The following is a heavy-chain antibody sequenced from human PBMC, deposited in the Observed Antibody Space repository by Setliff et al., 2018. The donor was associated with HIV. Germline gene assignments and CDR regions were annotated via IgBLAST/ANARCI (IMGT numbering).Heavy chain of an antibody. CDR1: GGSISSNKW. D-gene: IGHD3-9*01. V-gene: IGHV4-4*02. J-gene: IGHJ4*02. CDR3: ARQASFYDFLTAYYARGSFDY. Sequence: KPSETLSLTCAVSGGSISSNKWWSWVRQPPGKGLEWIGSIYSSGSTNYNPSLNSRVTISLDTSKNQFSLNLTSVTAADTAVYYCARQASFYDFLTAYYARGSFDYWGQGTLVTVSS. CDR2: IYSSGST.